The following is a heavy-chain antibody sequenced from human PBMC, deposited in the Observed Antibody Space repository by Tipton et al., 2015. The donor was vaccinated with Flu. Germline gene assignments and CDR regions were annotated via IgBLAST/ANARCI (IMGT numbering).Heavy chain of an antibody. Sequence: LRLSCTVSGGSISSSNYYWGWIRQPPGKGLEWIGSIYYSAATFYNPSLKSRVTISVDTSKNQFSLKLSSVTAADTAVFYCARLSDGRLFDYWGQGTLVTVSS. J-gene: IGHJ4*02. CDR1: GGSISSSNYY. CDR3: ARLSDGRLFDY. V-gene: IGHV4-39*01. CDR2: IYYSAAT. D-gene: IGHD2-21*01.